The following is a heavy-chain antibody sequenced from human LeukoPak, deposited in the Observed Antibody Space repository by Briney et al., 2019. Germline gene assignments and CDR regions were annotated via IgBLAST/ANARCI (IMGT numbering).Heavy chain of an antibody. J-gene: IGHJ4*02. V-gene: IGHV4-59*01. D-gene: IGHD4-23*01. CDR3: ARDPEFDGGHGFDH. CDR1: GGSLSNYY. CDR2: IYYSGGT. Sequence: SETLSLTCSVSGGSLSNYYWDWIRQPPGKGLEWIGQIYYSGGTKYNPSLQSRVTISVDTSKTQFSLKLSSVTAADTAVYYCARDPEFDGGHGFDHWGQGTLVTVSS.